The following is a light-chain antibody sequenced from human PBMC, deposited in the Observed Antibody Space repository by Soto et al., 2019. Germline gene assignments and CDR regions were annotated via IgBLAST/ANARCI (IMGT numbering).Light chain of an antibody. CDR2: DDA. V-gene: IGLV1-40*01. Sequence: QSVLTQPPSVSGAPGQRVTISCAGSSYNIGAGYDVNWYQLLPGTAPKLLIYDDANRPSGVPDRFSGSKSGTSASLAITGLQAEDEANYYCQSSDSSLSGSVVFGGGTKLTVL. J-gene: IGLJ2*01. CDR3: QSSDSSLSGSVV. CDR1: SYNIGAGYD.